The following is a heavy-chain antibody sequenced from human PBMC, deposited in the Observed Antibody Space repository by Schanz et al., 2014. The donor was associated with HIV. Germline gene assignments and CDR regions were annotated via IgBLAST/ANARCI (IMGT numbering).Heavy chain of an antibody. V-gene: IGHV4-34*02. D-gene: IGHD3-10*01. Sequence: QVQLQQWGAGLLKPSETLSLRCAVFGGSLSPYYWSWIRQSPGKGPEWIGEISHGGSPNYNPSLERRVTISIDTSKNHCSLTLSSVTAADTAVYYCARAERFGELLPNYFDSWGQGTLVTVSS. CDR1: GGSLSPYY. CDR3: ARAERFGELLPNYFDS. CDR2: ISHGGSP. J-gene: IGHJ4*02.